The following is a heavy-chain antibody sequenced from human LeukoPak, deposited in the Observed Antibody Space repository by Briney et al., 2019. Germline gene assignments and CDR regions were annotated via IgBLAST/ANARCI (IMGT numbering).Heavy chain of an antibody. J-gene: IGHJ4*02. CDR2: IWYDGSNK. V-gene: IGHV3-33*01. CDR3: AREGPRGNSQFDY. D-gene: IGHD2/OR15-2a*01. CDR1: GFTFSSYG. Sequence: GGSLRLSCAASGFTFSSYGMHWVRQAPGKGLEWVALIWYDGSNKYYADSVKGRLTISRDNSKNTLYLQMNSLRAEDTAVYYCAREGPRGNSQFDYWGQGTLVTVSP.